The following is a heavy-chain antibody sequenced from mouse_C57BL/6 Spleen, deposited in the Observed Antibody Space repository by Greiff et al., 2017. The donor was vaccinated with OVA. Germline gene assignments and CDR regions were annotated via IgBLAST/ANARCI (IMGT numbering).Heavy chain of an antibody. CDR3: AREEVTTCDYAMDY. CDR2: IYPGDGDT. J-gene: IGHJ4*01. CDR1: GYAFSSSW. D-gene: IGHD2-2*01. V-gene: IGHV1-82*01. Sequence: QVQLQQSGPELVKPGASVKISCKASGYAFSSSWMNWVQQRPGKGLEWIGRIYPGDGDTNYNGKLKGKATLTADKSSSTAYMQLSSLTSEDSAVYLCAREEVTTCDYAMDYWGQGTSVTVSS.